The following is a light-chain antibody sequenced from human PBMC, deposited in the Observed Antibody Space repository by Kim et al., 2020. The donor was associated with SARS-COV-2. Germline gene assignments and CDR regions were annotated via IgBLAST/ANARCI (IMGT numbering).Light chain of an antibody. CDR1: KLGDKY. Sequence: SYELTQPPSVFVSPGQTARITCSGDKLGDKYACWYQQKPGQSPVLVIYQDSKRPSGIPERFSGSNSGNTATLTISGTQAMDEADYYCQAWDSSTVVFGGG. J-gene: IGLJ2*01. CDR3: QAWDSSTVV. CDR2: QDS. V-gene: IGLV3-1*01.